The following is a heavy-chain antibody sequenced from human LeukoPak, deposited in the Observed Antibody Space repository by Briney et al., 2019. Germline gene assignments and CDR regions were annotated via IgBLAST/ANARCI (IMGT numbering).Heavy chain of an antibody. Sequence: SETLSLTCTVSGGSISSYYWSWIRQPPGKGLEWIGYIYYSGSANYNPSLKSRVTISVDTSKNQFSLKLSSVTAADTAVYYCARRYYDFWSGYYFDYWGQGTLVTVSS. CDR3: ARRYYDFWSGYYFDY. J-gene: IGHJ4*02. CDR1: GGSISSYY. CDR2: IYYSGSA. V-gene: IGHV4-59*12. D-gene: IGHD3-3*01.